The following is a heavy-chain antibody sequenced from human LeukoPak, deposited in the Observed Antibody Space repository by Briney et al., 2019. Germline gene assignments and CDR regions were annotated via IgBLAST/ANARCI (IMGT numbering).Heavy chain of an antibody. V-gene: IGHV3-48*01. CDR2: ISSTI. CDR3: ARGGGYYDPTQIDY. Sequence: GGSLRLSCAASGLTFTSYGMSWVRQAPGKGLEWVSYISSTIYYADSVKGRFTISRDNAKNSLYLQMDSLRAEDTAVYYCARGGGYYDPTQIDYWGQGTPVTVSS. J-gene: IGHJ4*02. CDR1: GLTFTSYG. D-gene: IGHD3-22*01.